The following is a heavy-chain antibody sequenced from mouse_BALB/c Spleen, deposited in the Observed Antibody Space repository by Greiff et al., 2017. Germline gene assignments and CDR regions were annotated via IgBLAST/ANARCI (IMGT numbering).Heavy chain of an antibody. D-gene: IGHD2-3*01. CDR2: INPSNGRT. J-gene: IGHJ2*01. Sequence: QVQLKQPGAELVKPGASVKLSCKASGYTFTSYWMHWVKQRPGQGLEWIGEINPSNGRTNYNEKFKSKATLTVDKSSSTAYMQLSSLTSEDSAVYYCARSGWLLPFDYWGQGTTLTVSS. CDR1: GYTFTSYW. V-gene: IGHV1S81*02. CDR3: ARSGWLLPFDY.